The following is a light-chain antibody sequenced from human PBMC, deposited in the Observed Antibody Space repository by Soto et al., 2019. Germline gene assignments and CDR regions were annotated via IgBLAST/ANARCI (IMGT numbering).Light chain of an antibody. J-gene: IGKJ3*01. V-gene: IGKV3-11*01. CDR1: QSVSSY. CDR3: QQRINWPPRWFT. CDR2: DAS. Sequence: EIVLTQSPATLSLSPGERATLSCRASQSVSSYLAWYQQKPGPAPRLLIYDASNRATGIPARFSGSGSGTDFTRTISSLEPEDFAVYYCQQRINWPPRWFTFGPGTKVDIK.